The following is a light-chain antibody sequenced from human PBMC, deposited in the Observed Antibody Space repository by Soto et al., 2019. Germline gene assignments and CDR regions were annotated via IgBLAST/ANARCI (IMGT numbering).Light chain of an antibody. J-gene: IGKJ1*01. CDR1: QSINYW. V-gene: IGKV1-5*01. CDR2: DAS. CDR3: QQYQSNSHT. Sequence: DIQMTQSPSTLSASVGDSVTITCRASQSINYWLAWYQKKPGRAPHLLIYDASTVESGVPSRFSGSGSGTTFTLTISSLQPDDFATYYCQQYQSNSHTFGQGTKVEIK.